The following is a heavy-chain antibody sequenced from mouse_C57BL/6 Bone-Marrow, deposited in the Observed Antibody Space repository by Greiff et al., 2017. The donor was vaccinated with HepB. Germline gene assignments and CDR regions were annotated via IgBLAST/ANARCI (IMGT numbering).Heavy chain of an antibody. Sequence: VQLQQSGPELVKPGASVKMSCKASGYTFTDYNMHWVKQSHGKSLEWIGYINPNNGGTSYNQKFKGKATLTVNKSYSTAYMELRSLTSEDSAVYYCAREDYYGYYFDYWGQGTTLTVSS. CDR3: AREDYYGYYFDY. CDR1: GYTFTDYN. V-gene: IGHV1-22*01. CDR2: INPNNGGT. J-gene: IGHJ2*01. D-gene: IGHD1-1*01.